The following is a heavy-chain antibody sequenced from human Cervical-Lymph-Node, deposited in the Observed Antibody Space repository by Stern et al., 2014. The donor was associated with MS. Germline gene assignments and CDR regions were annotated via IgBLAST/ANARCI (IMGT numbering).Heavy chain of an antibody. V-gene: IGHV1-8*01. CDR2: VTPNSGNT. J-gene: IGHJ4*02. CDR3: ARGGVTGTTSFDY. CDR1: GYTFTSYD. D-gene: IGHD1-7*01. Sequence: QVQLVQSGAEVKKPGASVQVSCQASGYTFTSYDINWVRQATGQGLEWMGWVTPNSGNTVYAQKFQGRVTMTRNTSISTAYMELSSLRSEDTAVYYCARGGVTGTTSFDYWGQGTLVTVSS.